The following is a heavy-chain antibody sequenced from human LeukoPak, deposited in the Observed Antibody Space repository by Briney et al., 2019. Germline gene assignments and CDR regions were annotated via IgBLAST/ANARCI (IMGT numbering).Heavy chain of an antibody. Sequence: GGSLRLSCAASGFTFSNYWTHWVRQAPGKGLVWVSRINSDGSSTTYADSVRGRFTISRDNAKNTLYLQMNSLRAEDTAVYYCARDYGRSRDYGMDVWGQGTTVTVSS. V-gene: IGHV3-74*01. D-gene: IGHD3-10*01. CDR2: INSDGSST. CDR3: ARDYGRSRDYGMDV. J-gene: IGHJ6*02. CDR1: GFTFSNYW.